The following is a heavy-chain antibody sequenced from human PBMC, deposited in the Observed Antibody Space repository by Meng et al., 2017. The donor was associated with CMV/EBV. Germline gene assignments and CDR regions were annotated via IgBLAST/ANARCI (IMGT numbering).Heavy chain of an antibody. V-gene: IGHV3-20*04. Sequence: GESLKISCAASGFTFDDYGMSWVRQAPGKGLEWGSGINWNGGSTGYADSVKGRFTISRDNAKNSLYLQMNSLRAEDTALYYCARTDCSSTSCPKYYFDYWGQGTLVTVSS. D-gene: IGHD2-2*01. CDR1: GFTFDDYG. J-gene: IGHJ4*02. CDR2: INWNGGST. CDR3: ARTDCSSTSCPKYYFDY.